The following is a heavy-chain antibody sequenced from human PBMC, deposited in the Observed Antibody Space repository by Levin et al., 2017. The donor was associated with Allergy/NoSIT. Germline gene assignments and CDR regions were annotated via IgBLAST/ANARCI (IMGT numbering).Heavy chain of an antibody. CDR2: ISSGPGDT. V-gene: IGHV3-11*05. CDR1: GFTFSDYF. J-gene: IGHJ4*02. Sequence: KPGGSLRLSCVASGFTFSDYFMGWIRQAPGKGLEWVSHISSGPGDTQYADSVKGRFTISRDNAKNSLFLQMSSLRAEDTAVYYCARVRVLAASGPGYWGQGTLVTVSS. D-gene: IGHD6-13*01. CDR3: ARVRVLAASGPGY.